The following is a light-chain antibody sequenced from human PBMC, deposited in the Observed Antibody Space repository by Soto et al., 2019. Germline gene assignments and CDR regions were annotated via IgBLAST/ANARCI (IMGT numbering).Light chain of an antibody. CDR1: QSLVHSDGNTY. CDR3: MQGITFT. V-gene: IGKV2-30*02. J-gene: IGKJ1*01. Sequence: DVVMTQSPLSLPVTLGQPASISCRSSQSLVHSDGNTYLNWFQQRPGQSPRRLISKASNRDSGVPDRFSGSGSGTDFTLSISRVEADDVGVYYCMQGITFTFGQGTKVDIK. CDR2: KAS.